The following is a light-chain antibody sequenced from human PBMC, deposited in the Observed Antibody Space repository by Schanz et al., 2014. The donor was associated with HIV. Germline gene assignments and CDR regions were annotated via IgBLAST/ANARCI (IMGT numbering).Light chain of an antibody. Sequence: QSVLTQPASVSGSPGQSITISCTGTSSDVGSYNLVSWYQQHPGKAPKLMIYEVSKRPSGVPDRFSGSKSGNTASLTVSGLQAEDEADYYCSSYAGSNNFWVFGGGTKLTVL. CDR2: EVS. CDR3: SSYAGSNNFWV. V-gene: IGLV2-8*01. CDR1: SSDVGSYNL. J-gene: IGLJ3*02.